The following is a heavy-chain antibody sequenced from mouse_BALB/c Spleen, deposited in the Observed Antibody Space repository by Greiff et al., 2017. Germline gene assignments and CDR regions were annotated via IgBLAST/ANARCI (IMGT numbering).Heavy chain of an antibody. Sequence: QVQLKQSGAELAKPGASVKMSCKASGYTFTSYWMHWVKQRPGQGLEWIGYINPSTGYTEYNQKFKDKATLTADKSSSTAYMELSSLTNEDSAVYYCTKLTGTPFAYWGQGTLVTVSA. V-gene: IGHV1-7*01. J-gene: IGHJ3*01. CDR3: TKLTGTPFAY. CDR2: INPSTGYT. CDR1: GYTFTSYW. D-gene: IGHD4-1*01.